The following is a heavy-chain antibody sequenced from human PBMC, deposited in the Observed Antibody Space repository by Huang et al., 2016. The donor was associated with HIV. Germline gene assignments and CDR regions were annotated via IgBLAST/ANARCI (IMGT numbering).Heavy chain of an antibody. D-gene: IGHD5-12*01. Sequence: QVQLVESGGGVVQPGRSLRLSCAASGFTFSSYGMPWVRQAPGKGLEWVAVISYDGSNKYYADSVKGRFTISRDNSKNTLYLQMNSLRAEDTAVYYCAGDYELRYWGQGTLVTVSS. J-gene: IGHJ4*02. CDR2: ISYDGSNK. V-gene: IGHV3-30*03. CDR3: AGDYELRY. CDR1: GFTFSSYG.